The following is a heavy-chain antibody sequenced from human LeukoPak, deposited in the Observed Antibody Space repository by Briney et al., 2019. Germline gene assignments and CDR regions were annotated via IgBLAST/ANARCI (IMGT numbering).Heavy chain of an antibody. CDR3: ASRRGDFWSGYHAFDY. Sequence: GGSLRLSCAASGFTFDDYATHWVRQAPGKGLEWVSGISWNSGSIGYADSVKGRFTISRDNSKNTLYLQMNSLRAEDTAVYYCASRRGDFWSGYHAFDYWGQGTLVTVSS. CDR2: ISWNSGSI. CDR1: GFTFDDYA. D-gene: IGHD3-3*01. J-gene: IGHJ4*02. V-gene: IGHV3-9*01.